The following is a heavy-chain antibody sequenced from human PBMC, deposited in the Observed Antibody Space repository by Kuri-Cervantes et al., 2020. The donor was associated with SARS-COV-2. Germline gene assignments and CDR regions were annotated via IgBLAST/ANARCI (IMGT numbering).Heavy chain of an antibody. J-gene: IGHJ4*02. CDR1: GFTFSSYS. V-gene: IGHV3-48*04. D-gene: IGHD1-26*01. Sequence: GESLKISCAASGFTFSSYSINWVRQAPGKGLEWVSYISSSGSTIYYADSVKGRFTISRDNAKNSLYLQMNSLRAEDTAVYYCARGGSYYQAFDYWGQGTLVTVSS. CDR2: ISSSGSTI. CDR3: ARGGSYYQAFDY.